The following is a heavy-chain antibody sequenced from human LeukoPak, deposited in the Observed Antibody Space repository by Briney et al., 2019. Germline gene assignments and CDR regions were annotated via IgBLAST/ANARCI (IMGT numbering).Heavy chain of an antibody. D-gene: IGHD1-26*01. V-gene: IGHV3-30*04. J-gene: IGHJ3*02. Sequence: GGSLRLSCAASGFTFSSYAMHWVRQAPGKGLEWVAVISYDGSNKYYADSVKGRFTISRDNSKNTLYLQMNSLRAEDTAVYYSARGRYSGSHSAFDIWGQGTMVTVSS. CDR3: ARGRYSGSHSAFDI. CDR1: GFTFSSYA. CDR2: ISYDGSNK.